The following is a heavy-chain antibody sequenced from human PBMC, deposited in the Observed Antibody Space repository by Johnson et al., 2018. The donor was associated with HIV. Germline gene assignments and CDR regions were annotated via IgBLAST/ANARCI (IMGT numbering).Heavy chain of an antibody. V-gene: IGHV3-66*01. D-gene: IGHD3-22*01. CDR1: GFTVSSNY. CDR3: AKSQDSSAYDYDFDI. CDR2: IYSGGST. Sequence: VQLVESGGGLVQPGGSLRLSCAASGFTVSSNYMSWVRQAPGKGLEWVSVIYSGGSTYYADSVKGRFPISRDNSKNTLFLQMNSLRAEDTAVYYCAKSQDSSAYDYDFDIWGQGTMVTVSS. J-gene: IGHJ3*02.